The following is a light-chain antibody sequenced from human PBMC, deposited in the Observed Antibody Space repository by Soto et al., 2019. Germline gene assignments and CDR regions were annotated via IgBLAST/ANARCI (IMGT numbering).Light chain of an antibody. CDR2: DAS. Sequence: EIVLTQSPATLSLSPGERATLSCRASQSVSSYLAWYQQKPGQAPRLLIYDASNRATGIPARFSGSGSGTDFSLTISGLEPEDCAVYSCQQRSNWPPLAFGGGTNVEIK. V-gene: IGKV3-11*01. CDR1: QSVSSY. J-gene: IGKJ4*01. CDR3: QQRSNWPPLA.